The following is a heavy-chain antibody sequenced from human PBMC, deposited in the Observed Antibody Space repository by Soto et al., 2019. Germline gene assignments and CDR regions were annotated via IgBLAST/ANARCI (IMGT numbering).Heavy chain of an antibody. Sequence: GGSLRLSCAAPGFTFSSYGMHWVRQAPGKGLEWVAVISYDGSNKYYADSVKGRFTISRDNSKNTLYLQMNSLRAEDTAVYYCAKDLRLAATDYYYGMDVWGQGTTVTVSS. J-gene: IGHJ6*02. CDR3: AKDLRLAATDYYYGMDV. D-gene: IGHD2-15*01. CDR1: GFTFSSYG. CDR2: ISYDGSNK. V-gene: IGHV3-30*18.